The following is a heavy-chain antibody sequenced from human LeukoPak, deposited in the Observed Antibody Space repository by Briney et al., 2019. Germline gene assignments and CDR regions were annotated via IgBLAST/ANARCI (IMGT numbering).Heavy chain of an antibody. CDR3: ARREYCSSTSCYTKGSYFDY. D-gene: IGHD2-2*02. CDR2: IYYSGST. CDR1: GGSVSSSSYY. V-gene: IGHV4-39*01. J-gene: IGHJ4*02. Sequence: PSETLSLTCTVSGGSVSSSSYYWGWIRQPPGKGLEWIGSIYYSGSTYYNPSLKSRVTISVDTSKNQFSLKLSSVTAADTAVYYCARREYCSSTSCYTKGSYFDYWGQGTLVTVSS.